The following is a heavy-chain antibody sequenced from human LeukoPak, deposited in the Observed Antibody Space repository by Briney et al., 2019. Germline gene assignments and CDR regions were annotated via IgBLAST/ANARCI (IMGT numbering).Heavy chain of an antibody. CDR1: GFTFSTYG. D-gene: IGHD1-14*01. Sequence: GGSLRLSCAASGFTFSTYGMNWVCQAPGKGLEWVSVISGSGGNTYYADSVKGRFTISRDNSKNTLYLQMNSLRAEDTAVYYCAKEYSVRNQFDHWGQGTLVAVSS. V-gene: IGHV3-23*01. J-gene: IGHJ4*02. CDR2: ISGSGGNT. CDR3: AKEYSVRNQFDH.